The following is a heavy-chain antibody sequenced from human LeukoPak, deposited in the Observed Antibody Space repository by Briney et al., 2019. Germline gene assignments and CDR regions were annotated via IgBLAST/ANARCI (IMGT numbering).Heavy chain of an antibody. CDR3: ARGYSSSWYFNWFDP. V-gene: IGHV4-4*07. CDR1: GGSISSYY. D-gene: IGHD6-13*01. CDR2: IYTSGST. Sequence: SETLSLTCTVSGGSISSYYWSWIRQPAGKGLELIGRIYTSGSTNYNPSLKSRVTMSVDTSKNQFSLKLSSVTAADTAVYYCARGYSSSWYFNWFDPWGQGTLVTVSS. J-gene: IGHJ5*02.